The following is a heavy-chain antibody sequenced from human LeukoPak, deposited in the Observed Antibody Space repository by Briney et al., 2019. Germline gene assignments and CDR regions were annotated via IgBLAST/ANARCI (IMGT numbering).Heavy chain of an antibody. V-gene: IGHV3-15*01. CDR2: IKSKTDGGTT. Sequence: GGSLRLSCAASGFTFSNAWMSWVRQASGKGLEWVGRIKSKTDGGTTDYAAPVKGRFTISRDDSKNTLYLQMNSLKTEDTAVYYCTTDDYYDSSGYLDYWGQGTLVTVSS. J-gene: IGHJ4*02. CDR3: TTDDYYDSSGYLDY. D-gene: IGHD3-22*01. CDR1: GFTFSNAW.